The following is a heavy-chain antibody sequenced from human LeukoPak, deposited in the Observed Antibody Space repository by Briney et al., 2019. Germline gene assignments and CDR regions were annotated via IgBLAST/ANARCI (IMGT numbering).Heavy chain of an antibody. CDR1: GYIIANYA. D-gene: IGHD3-9*01. CDR3: ARGEYDILSGYYNVFDY. J-gene: IGHJ4*02. Sequence: ASVTVSCKASGYIIANYAMSWVRQAPGQGLEWMGWIIANTGNPTYAHGFTGRFVFSLDTSVSTAYLQISSLKTEDTAVYYCARGEYDILSGYYNVFDYWGQGTLVTVSS. V-gene: IGHV7-4-1*02. CDR2: IIANTGNP.